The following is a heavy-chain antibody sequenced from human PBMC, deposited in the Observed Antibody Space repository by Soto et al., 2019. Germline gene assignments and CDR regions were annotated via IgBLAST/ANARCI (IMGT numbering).Heavy chain of an antibody. J-gene: IGHJ6*02. D-gene: IGHD3-3*01. CDR1: GFTFSSYA. V-gene: IGHV3-30-3*01. CDR2: ISYDGSNK. Sequence: QVQLVESGGGVVQPGRSLRLSCAASGFTFSSYAMHWVRQAPGKGLEWVAVISYDGSNKYYADSVKGRFTISRDNSKNSLYLQMNSLRAEDTAVYYCAREGDFWSGYLIYYYYGMDVWGQGPTVTVSS. CDR3: AREGDFWSGYLIYYYYGMDV.